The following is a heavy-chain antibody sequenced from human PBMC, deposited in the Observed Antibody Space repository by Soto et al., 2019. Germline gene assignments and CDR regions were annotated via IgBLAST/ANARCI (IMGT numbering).Heavy chain of an antibody. J-gene: IGHJ6*02. V-gene: IGHV3-30*18. CDR2: ISYDGSNK. CDR1: GFTFSSYG. CDR3: AKDVADYSNYYYYGMDV. D-gene: IGHD4-4*01. Sequence: GGSLRLSCAASGFTFSSYGMHWVRQAPGKGLEWVAVISYDGSNKYYADSVKGRFTISRDNSKNTLYLQMNSLRAEDTAVYYCAKDVADYSNYYYYGMDVWGQGTTVTVS.